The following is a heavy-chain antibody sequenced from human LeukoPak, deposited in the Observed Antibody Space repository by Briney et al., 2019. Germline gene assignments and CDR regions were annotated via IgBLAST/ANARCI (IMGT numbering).Heavy chain of an antibody. Sequence: GGSLRLSCAASGFTFSSYAMHWVRQAPGKGLEWVAVISYDGSNKYYADSVKGRFTISRDSSKNTLYLQMNSLRAEDTAVYYCARAGSQDYWGQGTLVTVSS. D-gene: IGHD3-10*01. J-gene: IGHJ4*02. V-gene: IGHV3-30*04. CDR3: ARAGSQDY. CDR1: GFTFSSYA. CDR2: ISYDGSNK.